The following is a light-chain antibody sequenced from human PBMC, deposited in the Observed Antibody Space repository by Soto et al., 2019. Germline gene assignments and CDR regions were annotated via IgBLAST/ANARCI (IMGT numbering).Light chain of an antibody. J-gene: IGLJ3*02. CDR1: SSDVCGYNY. Sequence: QSALTQPASVSGSPGQSITISCTGTSSDVCGYNYVSWYQQHPGKAPKLMIYEVSNRPSGVSNRFSCSNSGNTASLTISGLQAEDEADYYCSSYSSSSTWVFGGGTKLTVL. CDR3: SSYSSSSTWV. V-gene: IGLV2-14*01. CDR2: EVS.